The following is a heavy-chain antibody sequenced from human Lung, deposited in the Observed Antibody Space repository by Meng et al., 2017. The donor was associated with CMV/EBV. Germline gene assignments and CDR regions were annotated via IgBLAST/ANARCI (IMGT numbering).Heavy chain of an antibody. CDR3: ARDNEDPEGYQLLYKRESWFDP. V-gene: IGHV1-46*01. J-gene: IGHJ5*02. CDR1: GYTFTSYY. D-gene: IGHD2-2*02. CDR2: INPSGGST. Sequence: ASXXVSXKASGYTFTSYYMHWVRQAPGQGLEWMGIINPSGGSTSYAQKFQGRVTMTRDTSTSTVYMELSSLRSEDTAVYYCARDNEDPEGYQLLYKRESWFDPXRQGXLVTVSS.